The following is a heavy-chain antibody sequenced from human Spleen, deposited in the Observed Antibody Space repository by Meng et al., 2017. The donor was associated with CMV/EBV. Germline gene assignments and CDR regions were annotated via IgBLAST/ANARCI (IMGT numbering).Heavy chain of an antibody. Sequence: GESLKISCKGSGYSFTSYWIGWVRQMPGQGLEWMGIIYPGDSDTRYSPSFQGQVTISADKSISTAYLQWSSLKASDTAMYYCATNYYDSSGYYLHFDYWGQGTLVTVSS. D-gene: IGHD3-22*01. CDR2: IYPGDSDT. CDR3: ATNYYDSSGYYLHFDY. J-gene: IGHJ4*02. V-gene: IGHV5-51*01. CDR1: GYSFTSYW.